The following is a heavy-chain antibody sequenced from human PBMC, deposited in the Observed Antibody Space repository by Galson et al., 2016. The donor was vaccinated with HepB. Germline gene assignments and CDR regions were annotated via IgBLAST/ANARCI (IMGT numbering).Heavy chain of an antibody. CDR1: GGTFSNYA. CDR2: IIPIFNTT. Sequence: SVKVSCKASGGTFSNYAITWVRQAPGQGLEWMGRIIPIFNTTNYAQRFQVRVTITADKSTGTAYMELSGLRSEDTAVYYCPRVRYTPSVRYCTTTTCLLLGYGMDVWGQGTTVTVSS. D-gene: IGHD2-8*01. J-gene: IGHJ6*02. V-gene: IGHV1-69*06. CDR3: PRVRYTPSVRYCTTTTCLLLGYGMDV.